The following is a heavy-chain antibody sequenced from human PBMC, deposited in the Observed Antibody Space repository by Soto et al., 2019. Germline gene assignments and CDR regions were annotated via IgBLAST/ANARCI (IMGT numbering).Heavy chain of an antibody. CDR2: ISAYNGNT. Sequence: QVQLVQSGAEVKKPGASVKVSCKASGYTFTSYGISWVRQAPGQGLEWMGWISAYNGNTNYAQKLQGRVTMTTDTSTSTACMELRSLRSDDTAVYYCARWNYYYGSGSYYRADYWGQGTLVTVSS. J-gene: IGHJ4*02. CDR1: GYTFTSYG. V-gene: IGHV1-18*01. CDR3: ARWNYYYGSGSYYRADY. D-gene: IGHD3-10*01.